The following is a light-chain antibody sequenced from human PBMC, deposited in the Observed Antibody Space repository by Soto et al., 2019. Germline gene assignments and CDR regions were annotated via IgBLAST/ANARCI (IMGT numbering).Light chain of an antibody. CDR1: SSDVGGYNY. CDR2: DVS. Sequence: QSALTQPASVSGSPGQSITISCTGTSSDVGGYNYVSWYQQHPGKAPTLMIYDVSNRPSGVSTRFSGSKSGNTASLTISGLHAEDEDDYYCSSYTSSSTLYVFGTGTKVTVL. J-gene: IGLJ1*01. V-gene: IGLV2-14*01. CDR3: SSYTSSSTLYV.